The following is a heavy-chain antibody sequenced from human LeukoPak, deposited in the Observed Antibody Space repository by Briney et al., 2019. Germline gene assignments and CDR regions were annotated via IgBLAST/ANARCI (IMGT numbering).Heavy chain of an antibody. Sequence: SETLSLTCTVSGGSISSSSYYWGWIRQPPGKGLEWIGSIYYSGSTYYNPSLKSRVTISVDTSKNQFSLKLSSVTAADTAVYYCARDSGYYYDSSGYSFDYWGQGTLATVSS. V-gene: IGHV4-39*07. CDR1: GGSISSSSYY. CDR3: ARDSGYYYDSSGYSFDY. CDR2: IYYSGST. J-gene: IGHJ4*02. D-gene: IGHD3-22*01.